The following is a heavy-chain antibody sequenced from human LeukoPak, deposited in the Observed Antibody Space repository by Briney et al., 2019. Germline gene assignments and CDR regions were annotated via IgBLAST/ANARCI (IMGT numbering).Heavy chain of an antibody. Sequence: SVKVSCKASGYTFTSYYMHWVRQAPGQGLEWMGRIIPILGIANYAQKFQGRVTITADKSTSTAYMELSSLRSEDTAVYYCARDLISGGYSPWGQGTLVTVSS. J-gene: IGHJ5*02. D-gene: IGHD5-18*01. CDR2: IIPILGIA. CDR3: ARDLISGGYSP. CDR1: GYTFTSYY. V-gene: IGHV1-69*04.